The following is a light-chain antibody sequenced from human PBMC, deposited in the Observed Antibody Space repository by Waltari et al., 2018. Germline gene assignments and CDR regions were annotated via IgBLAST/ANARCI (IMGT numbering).Light chain of an antibody. CDR2: GST. CDR3: LIHFGGDQLV. J-gene: IGLJ3*02. V-gene: IGLV7-43*01. Sequence: QTVVTQEPSLTVSPGGTVTLTCASSTGAVAGDFYPSWFQQMPGQAPRALIFGSTNKYSWTPARFSGSLLGGKAALTLSGAQPEDEADYYCLIHFGGDQLVFGGGTKLTVL. CDR1: TGAVAGDFY.